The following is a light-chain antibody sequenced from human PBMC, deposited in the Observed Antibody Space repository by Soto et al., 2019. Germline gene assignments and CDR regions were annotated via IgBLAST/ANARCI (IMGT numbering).Light chain of an antibody. Sequence: EIVSTQSPDTLSLSPGEGATLSCRASQSLSIDYLAWYQQKPGQAPRLLIYGASSRATGIPDRFSGSGSGTDFTLTISRLEPEDFALYYCQQSYTSPWTFGQGTKVDIK. J-gene: IGKJ1*01. CDR2: GAS. CDR1: QSLSIDY. V-gene: IGKV3-20*01. CDR3: QQSYTSPWT.